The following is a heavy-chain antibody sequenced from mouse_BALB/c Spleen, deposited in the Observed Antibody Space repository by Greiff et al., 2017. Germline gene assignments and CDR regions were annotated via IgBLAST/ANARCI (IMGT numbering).Heavy chain of an antibody. CDR3: ARSGITAYYAMDY. D-gene: IGHD2-4*01. CDR2: ISTYYGDA. V-gene: IGHV1S137*01. CDR1: GYTFTDYA. Sequence: QVQLQQSGAELVRPGVSVKISCKGSGYTFTDYAMHWVKQSHAKSLEWIGVISTYYGDASYNQKFKGKATMTVDKSSSTAYMELARLTSEDSAIYYCARSGITAYYAMDYWGQGTSVTVSS. J-gene: IGHJ4*01.